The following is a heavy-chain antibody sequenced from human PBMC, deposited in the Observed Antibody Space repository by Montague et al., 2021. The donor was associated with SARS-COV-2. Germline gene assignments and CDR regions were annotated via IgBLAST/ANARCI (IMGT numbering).Heavy chain of an antibody. D-gene: IGHD2-2*01. CDR1: GGSISSSSYY. CDR3: ARHLALSGPAAVSDY. CDR2: IYYSGIT. Sequence: SETLSLTCTVSGGSISSSSYYWGWIRQPPGKGLEWIGSIYYSGITYYNPSLKSRVTISVDTSRNQFSLKLSSVTAADTAIYYCARHLALSGPAAVSDYWGQGTLGTVAS. J-gene: IGHJ4*02. V-gene: IGHV4-39*01.